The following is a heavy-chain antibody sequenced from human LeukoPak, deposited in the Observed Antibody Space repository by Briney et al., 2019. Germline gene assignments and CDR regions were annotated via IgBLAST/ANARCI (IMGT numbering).Heavy chain of an antibody. J-gene: IGHJ4*02. D-gene: IGHD6-13*01. Sequence: SETLSLTCAVYGGSFSGYNWSWIRQPPGKGLEWIGEINHSGSTNYNPSLKSRVTISVDTSKNQFSLKLSSVTAADTAVYYCARATYSSSWFYWGQGTLVTVSS. CDR2: INHSGST. CDR3: ARATYSSSWFY. V-gene: IGHV4-34*01. CDR1: GGSFSGYN.